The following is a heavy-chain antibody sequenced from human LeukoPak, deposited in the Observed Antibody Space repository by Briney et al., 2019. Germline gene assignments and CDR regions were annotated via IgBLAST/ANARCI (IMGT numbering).Heavy chain of an antibody. J-gene: IGHJ5*02. CDR1: GGSFSGYY. D-gene: IGHD6-13*01. CDR3: ARRPRSSWYLGWFDP. CDR2: INHSGST. Sequence: SETLSLTCAVYGGSFSGYYWSWIRQPPGKGLEWIGEINHSGSTNYNPSLKSRVTISVDTSKNQFSLKLSSVTVADTAVYYCARRPRSSWYLGWFDPWGQGTLVTVSS. V-gene: IGHV4-34*01.